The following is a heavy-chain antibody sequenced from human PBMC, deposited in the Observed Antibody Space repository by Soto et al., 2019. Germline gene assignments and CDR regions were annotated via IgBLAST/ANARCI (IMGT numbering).Heavy chain of an antibody. CDR2: INAGNGNT. J-gene: IGHJ3*02. CDR3: AFTLPGYSYSPSAFDI. D-gene: IGHD5-18*01. CDR1: GYTFTTYA. V-gene: IGHV1-3*01. Sequence: GASVKVSCKASGYTFTTYAMHWVRQAPGQGLEWMGWINAGNGNTKYSQKFQGRVTITRDTSASTAYMELSSLRSEDTAVYYCAFTLPGYSYSPSAFDIWGQGTMVTVSS.